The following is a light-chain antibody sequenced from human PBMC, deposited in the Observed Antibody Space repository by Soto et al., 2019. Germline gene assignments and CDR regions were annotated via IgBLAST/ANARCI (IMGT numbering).Light chain of an antibody. CDR1: QSVSSN. CDR3: QQYGSSPWT. CDR2: GAS. Sequence: EIVMTQSPAPPSVSPGERAPLSCRASQSVSSNLAWYQQKPGQAPRLLIYGASTRATGIPARFSGSGSGTEFTLTISSLQSEDFAVYYCQQYGSSPWTFGQGTKVDIK. V-gene: IGKV3-15*01. J-gene: IGKJ1*01.